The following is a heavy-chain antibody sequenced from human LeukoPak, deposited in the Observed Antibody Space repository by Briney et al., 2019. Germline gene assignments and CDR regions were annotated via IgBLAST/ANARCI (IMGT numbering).Heavy chain of an antibody. J-gene: IGHJ6*03. CDR2: ISSSSSYI. V-gene: IGHV3-21*01. Sequence: GGSLRLSCAASGFTFSSYSMNWVRQAPGKGLEWVSSISSSSSYIYYADSVKGRFTISRDNAKNSLYLQMNSLRAEDTAVYYCANWNGYYYYSMDVWGKGTAVSVSS. CDR3: ANWNGYYYYSMDV. D-gene: IGHD1-1*01. CDR1: GFTFSSYS.